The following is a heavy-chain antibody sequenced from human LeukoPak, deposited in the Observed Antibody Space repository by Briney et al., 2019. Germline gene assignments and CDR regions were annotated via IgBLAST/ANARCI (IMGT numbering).Heavy chain of an antibody. CDR2: MNSNSGNT. Sequence: ASVKVSCRASGYSITSYDINWVRQAAGQGLEWVGWMNSNSGNTGYARKFQGRVTLTRDTSINTAYMEANSLTSEDTAVYYCARGGTLVRGVAILYGMDVWGQGTTVTVSS. D-gene: IGHD3-10*01. J-gene: IGHJ6*02. CDR3: ARGGTLVRGVAILYGMDV. CDR1: GYSITSYD. V-gene: IGHV1-8*01.